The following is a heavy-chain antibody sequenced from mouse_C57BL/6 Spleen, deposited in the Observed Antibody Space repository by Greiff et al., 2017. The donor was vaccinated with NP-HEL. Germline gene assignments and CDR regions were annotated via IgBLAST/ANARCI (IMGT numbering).Heavy chain of an antibody. D-gene: IGHD3-2*02. CDR3: ARQLRLLAWFAY. Sequence: QVQLQQPGTELVKPGASVKLSCKASGYTFTSYWMHWVKQRPGQGLEWLGNITPSNGGTNYNEKFKSKATLTVDKSSITAYMQLSSLTSEDSAVYYCARQLRLLAWFAYWGQGTLVTVSA. J-gene: IGHJ3*01. CDR2: ITPSNGGT. V-gene: IGHV1-53*01. CDR1: GYTFTSYW.